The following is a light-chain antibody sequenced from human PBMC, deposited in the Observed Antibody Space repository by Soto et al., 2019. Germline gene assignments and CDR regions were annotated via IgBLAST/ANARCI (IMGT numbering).Light chain of an antibody. CDR3: QQSYSAPLT. Sequence: IHMTQSPSSLSASVGDRVTITCRASQYINTYLNWYQQKPGEAPKLLIYAASSLQSGVPSRFTGSGSGTDFTLTINSLQPEDFATYHCQQSYSAPLTFGGGTKVEIK. J-gene: IGKJ4*01. CDR2: AAS. V-gene: IGKV1-39*01. CDR1: QYINTY.